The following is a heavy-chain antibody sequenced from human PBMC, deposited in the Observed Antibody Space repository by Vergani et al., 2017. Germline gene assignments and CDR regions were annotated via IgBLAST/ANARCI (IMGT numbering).Heavy chain of an antibody. D-gene: IGHD3-22*01. J-gene: IGHJ4*02. Sequence: QVQLVESGGGVVQPGRSLRLSCAASGFTFSDYYMSWIRQAPGKGLEWVSYISSSGSTIYYADSVKGRFTISRDNSKNTLYLQMNSLRGEDTAVYYCARATTSYYYDAGDYWGQGTLVTVSS. CDR2: ISSSGSTI. CDR1: GFTFSDYY. CDR3: ARATTSYYYDAGDY. V-gene: IGHV3-11*04.